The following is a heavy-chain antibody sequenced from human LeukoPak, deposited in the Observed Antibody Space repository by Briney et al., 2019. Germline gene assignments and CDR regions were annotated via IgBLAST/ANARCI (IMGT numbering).Heavy chain of an antibody. V-gene: IGHV4-39*01. CDR1: GGSISSSSYY. CDR3: ARHAKSSSELLWFGELGNWFDP. CDR2: IYYSGST. J-gene: IGHJ5*02. D-gene: IGHD3-10*01. Sequence: PSETLSLTCTVSGGSISSSSYYWGRIRQPPGKGLEWIGSIYYSGSTYYNPSLKSRVTISVDTSKNQFSLKLSSVTAADTAVYYCARHAKSSSELLWFGELGNWFDPWGQGTLVTVSS.